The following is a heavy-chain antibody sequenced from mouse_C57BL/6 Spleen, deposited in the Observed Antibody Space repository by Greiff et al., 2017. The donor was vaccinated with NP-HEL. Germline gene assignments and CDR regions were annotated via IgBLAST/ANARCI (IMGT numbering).Heavy chain of an antibody. J-gene: IGHJ3*01. Sequence: EVQLQQSGPGLVKPSQSLSLTCSVTGYSITRGYYWNWIRQFPGNKLEWMGYISYDGSNNYNPSLKNRISITRDTSKNQFFLKLNSVTTEDTATYYCAREGYYGSSYVPAYWGQGTLVTVSA. D-gene: IGHD1-1*01. CDR3: AREGYYGSSYVPAY. V-gene: IGHV3-6*01. CDR1: GYSITRGYY. CDR2: ISYDGSN.